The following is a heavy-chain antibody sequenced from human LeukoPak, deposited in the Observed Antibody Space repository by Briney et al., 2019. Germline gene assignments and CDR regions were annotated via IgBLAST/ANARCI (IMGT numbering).Heavy chain of an antibody. V-gene: IGHV3-30*04. J-gene: IGHJ3*02. CDR2: ISYDGSNK. D-gene: IGHD3-10*01. CDR3: AKEGDYYGSGSYRDGFDI. CDR1: GFTFSRYG. Sequence: GGSLRLSCAASGFTFSRYGMHWVRQAPGKGLEWVTAISYDGSNKYYADSVKGRFTISRDNSKNTLYVQMNSLRPEDTAVYYCAKEGDYYGSGSYRDGFDIWGQGTRATVSS.